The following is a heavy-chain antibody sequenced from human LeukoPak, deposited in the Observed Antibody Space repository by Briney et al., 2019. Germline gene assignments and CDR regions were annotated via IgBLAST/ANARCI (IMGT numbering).Heavy chain of an antibody. Sequence: GGSLRLSCAASGFTFSSYGMHWVRQAPGKGLEWVAVIWYDGNNKYYADSVKGRFTISRDNSKNTLYLQMNSLRAEDTAVYYCAKDLTGDLSDVDYWGQGTLVTVSS. CDR3: AKDLTGDLSDVDY. J-gene: IGHJ4*02. V-gene: IGHV3-33*06. CDR1: GFTFSSYG. CDR2: IWYDGNNK. D-gene: IGHD7-27*01.